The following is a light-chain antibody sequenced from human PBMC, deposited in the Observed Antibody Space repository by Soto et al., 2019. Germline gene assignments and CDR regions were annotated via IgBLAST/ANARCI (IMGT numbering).Light chain of an antibody. CDR3: QQYDKSVPPVT. Sequence: DIILTQSPSIVSVSPGERATLSCRASRSVSTNLAWYQHKHGQAPRLLIYGASTRVTDIPPRFSGSGSGTELTLTITYLKSVDFGVYYCQQYDKSVPPVTFGGGTKVEI. CDR1: RSVSTN. CDR2: GAS. J-gene: IGKJ4*01. V-gene: IGKV3-15*01.